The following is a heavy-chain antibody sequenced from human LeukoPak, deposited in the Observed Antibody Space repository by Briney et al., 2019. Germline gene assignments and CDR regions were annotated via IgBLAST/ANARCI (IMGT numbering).Heavy chain of an antibody. J-gene: IGHJ4*02. CDR1: GYTFTSYG. D-gene: IGHD2-15*01. CDR2: ISAYNGNT. Sequence: ASVKVSCKASGYTFTSYGISWVRQAPGQGLEWMGWISAYNGNTNYAQKLQGRVTMTTDTSTSTAYKELRSLRSDDTAVYYCARDCSGGSCITSWGQGTLVTVSS. CDR3: ARDCSGGSCITS. V-gene: IGHV1-18*01.